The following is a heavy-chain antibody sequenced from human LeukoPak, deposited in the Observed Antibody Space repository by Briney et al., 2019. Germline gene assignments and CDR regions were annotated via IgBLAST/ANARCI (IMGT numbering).Heavy chain of an antibody. CDR1: GFTFSSYN. CDR2: ITSGGSYI. Sequence: GGSLRLSCAASGFTFSSYNMNWVRQAPGKGLEWVSSITSGGSYIYYPDSVKGRFTTSRDNAKNSLYLQMNSLRAEDTAVYYCARETSYCSGGSCYYGMDVWGQGTTVTVSS. D-gene: IGHD2-15*01. J-gene: IGHJ6*02. V-gene: IGHV3-21*01. CDR3: ARETSYCSGGSCYYGMDV.